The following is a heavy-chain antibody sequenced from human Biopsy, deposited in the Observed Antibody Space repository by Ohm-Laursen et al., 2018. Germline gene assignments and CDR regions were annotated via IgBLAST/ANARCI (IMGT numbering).Heavy chain of an antibody. CDR2: IYPGGST. J-gene: IGHJ3*02. CDR3: GRREVVITHDAFDT. V-gene: IGHV4-4*07. D-gene: IGHD3-22*01. Sequence: PSETLSLTFTVSGGDINNYYWSWIRQPAGKGLEWIGRIYPGGSTNYNPSLKGRVTMSVDTSKNQFSLKLNSVTAADTAVYYCGRREVVITHDAFDTWGQGTMVTVSS. CDR1: GGDINNYY.